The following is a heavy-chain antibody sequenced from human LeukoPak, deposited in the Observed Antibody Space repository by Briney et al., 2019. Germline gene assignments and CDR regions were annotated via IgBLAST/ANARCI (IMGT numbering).Heavy chain of an antibody. V-gene: IGHV4-59*01. CDR2: IYYSGST. CDR3: ARGEPKWFDP. J-gene: IGHJ5*02. CDR1: GGSISSYY. D-gene: IGHD1-14*01. Sequence: SETLSLTCTVSGGSISSYYWSWIRQPPGKGLEWIGYIYYSGSTNYNPSLKSRVTISVDTSKNQFSLKLSSVTAADTAVYYCARGEPKWFDPWGQGTLVTVSS.